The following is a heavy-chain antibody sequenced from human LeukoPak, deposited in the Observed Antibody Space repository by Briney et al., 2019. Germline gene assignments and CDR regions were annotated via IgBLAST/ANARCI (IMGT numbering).Heavy chain of an antibody. Sequence: ASVKVSCKASGYTFTGYYMHWVRQAPGQGLEWMGWINPNSGGTNYAQKFQGRVTITADKSTSTAYMELSSLRSEDTAVYYCARGDLAGYVAVWGQGTLVTVSS. V-gene: IGHV1-2*02. CDR1: GYTFTGYY. J-gene: IGHJ4*02. CDR2: INPNSGGT. CDR3: ARGDLAGYVAV. D-gene: IGHD2-15*01.